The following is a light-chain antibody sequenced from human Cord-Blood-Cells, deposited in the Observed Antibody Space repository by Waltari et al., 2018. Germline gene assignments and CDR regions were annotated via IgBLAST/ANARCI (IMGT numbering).Light chain of an antibody. J-gene: IGLJ3*02. CDR1: SSDVSGYNY. CDR3: MIWHSSAWV. CDR2: DVS. Sequence: QSALTQPRSVSGSPGQSVTISCTGTSSDVSGYNYVSWYQQHPGKAPKLMIYDVSKRPSGVPDRFSGSKSGNTASLTISGLQAEDEADYYCMIWHSSAWVFGGGTKLTVL. V-gene: IGLV2-11*01.